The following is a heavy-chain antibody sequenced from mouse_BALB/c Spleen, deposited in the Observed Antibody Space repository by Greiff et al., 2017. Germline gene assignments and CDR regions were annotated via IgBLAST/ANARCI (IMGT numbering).Heavy chain of an antibody. J-gene: IGHJ2*01. CDR1: GFTFSSYA. V-gene: IGHV5-9-3*01. CDR2: ISSGGSYT. Sequence: EVQVVESGGGLVKPGGSLKLSCAASGFTFSSYAMSWVRQTPEKRLEWVATISSGGSYTYYPDSVKGRFTISRDNAKNTLYLQMSSLRSEDTAMYYCARHDGGYFDYWGQGTTLTVSS. CDR3: ARHDGGYFDY. D-gene: IGHD1-2*01.